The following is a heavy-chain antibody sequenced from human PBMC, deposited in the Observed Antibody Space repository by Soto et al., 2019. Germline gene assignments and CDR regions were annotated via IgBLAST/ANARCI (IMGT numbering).Heavy chain of an antibody. Sequence: EGQLVESGGGLVQPGGSLRLSCTASGFTFSTYWMNWVRQAPGKGLDWVSLINPDGSTTTYAESVKGRFTIFRDNAKNTVYLQMTSLRVEDTAVYYCARDLRGSPDYWGQGTLVTVSS. V-gene: IGHV3-74*03. D-gene: IGHD1-26*01. CDR2: INPDGSTT. J-gene: IGHJ4*02. CDR1: GFTFSTYW. CDR3: ARDLRGSPDY.